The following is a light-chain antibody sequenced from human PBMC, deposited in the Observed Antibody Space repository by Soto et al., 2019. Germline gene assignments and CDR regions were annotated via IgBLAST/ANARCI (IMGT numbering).Light chain of an antibody. CDR3: EQFGSSPIT. CDR2: GAS. V-gene: IGKV3-20*01. J-gene: IGKJ5*01. Sequence: EIVLTQSPGTLSLSPGERATLSCRASQSVSSTFLAWYQHKPGQAPRLLIYGASTRATDIPDRFSGSGSGTDFTLTISRLEPEDFAVYCCEQFGSSPITFGQGTRLEIK. CDR1: QSVSSTF.